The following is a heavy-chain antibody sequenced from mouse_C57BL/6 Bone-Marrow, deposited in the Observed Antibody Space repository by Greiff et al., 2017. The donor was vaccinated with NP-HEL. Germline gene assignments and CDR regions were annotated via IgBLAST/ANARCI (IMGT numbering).Heavy chain of an antibody. V-gene: IGHV1-82*01. J-gene: IGHJ1*03. D-gene: IGHD1-1*02. CDR1: GYAFSSSW. CDR2: IYPGDGDT. Sequence: LVKPGASVKISCKASGYAFSSSWMNWVKQRPGKGLEWIGRIYPGDGDTNYNGKFKGKATLTADKSSSTAYMQLSSLTSEDSAVYFCAKTPLYYYGGRYFDVWGTGTTVTVSS. CDR3: AKTPLYYYGGRYFDV.